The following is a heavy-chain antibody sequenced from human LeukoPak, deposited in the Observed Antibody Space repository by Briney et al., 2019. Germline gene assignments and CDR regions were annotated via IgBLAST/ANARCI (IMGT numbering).Heavy chain of an antibody. V-gene: IGHV1-18*01. D-gene: IGHD3-10*01. CDR2: ISAYNGNT. CDR3: ARDLFITMVQSHVDAFDI. Sequence: GASVKVSCKASGYTFTSYGISWVRQAPGQGLEWMGWISAYNGNTNYAQKLQGRVTMTTDTSTSTAYMELRSLRSDDTAVYYCARDLFITMVQSHVDAFDIWGQGTMVTVSS. J-gene: IGHJ3*02. CDR1: GYTFTSYG.